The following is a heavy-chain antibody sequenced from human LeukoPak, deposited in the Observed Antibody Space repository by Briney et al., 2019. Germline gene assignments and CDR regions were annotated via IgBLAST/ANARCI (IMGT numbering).Heavy chain of an antibody. CDR2: ISGSGGST. Sequence: PGGSLRLSCAASGFTFSSDAMSWVRQAPGKGLEWVSAISGSGGSTYYADSVKGRFTISRDNSKNTLYLQMNSLRAEDTAVYYCAKVPAAYNWFDPWGQGTLVTVSS. J-gene: IGHJ5*02. D-gene: IGHD2-2*01. V-gene: IGHV3-23*01. CDR3: AKVPAAYNWFDP. CDR1: GFTFSSDA.